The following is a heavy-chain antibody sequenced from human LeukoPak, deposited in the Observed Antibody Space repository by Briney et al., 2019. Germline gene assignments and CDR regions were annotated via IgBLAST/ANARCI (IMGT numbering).Heavy chain of an antibody. D-gene: IGHD4/OR15-4a*01. J-gene: IGHJ4*02. CDR1: GGSISSSSYY. CDR2: IYYSGST. Sequence: SETLSLTCTVSGGSISSSSYYWGWIRQPPGKGLEWIGSIYYSGSTYYNPSLKSRVTISVGTSKNQFSLKLSSVTAADTAVYYCARRAGAYSHPYDYWGQGTLVTVSS. V-gene: IGHV4-39*07. CDR3: ARRAGAYSHPYDY.